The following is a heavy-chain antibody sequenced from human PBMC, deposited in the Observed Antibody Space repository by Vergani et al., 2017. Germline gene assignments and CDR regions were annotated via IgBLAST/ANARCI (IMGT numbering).Heavy chain of an antibody. CDR1: GGSFSGYY. CDR2: IYYSGST. J-gene: IGHJ4*02. Sequence: QVQLQQWGAGLLKPSETLSLTCAVYGGSFSGYYWSWIRQPPGKGLEWIGYIYYSGSTYYNPSLKSRVTISVDTSKNQFSLKLSSVTAADTAVYYCARLYSSGWYAFDYWGQGTLVTVSS. CDR3: ARLYSSGWYAFDY. V-gene: IGHV4-34*01. D-gene: IGHD6-19*01.